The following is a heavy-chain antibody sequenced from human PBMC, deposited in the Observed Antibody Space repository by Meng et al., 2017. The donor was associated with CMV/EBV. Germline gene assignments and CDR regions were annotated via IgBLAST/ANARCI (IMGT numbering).Heavy chain of an antibody. D-gene: IGHD2-2*01. CDR1: SFSGYD. J-gene: IGHJ5*02. CDR2: INHSGST. V-gene: IGHV4-34*01. CDR3: ARGRLGYCSSTSCFKNGFDP. Sequence: SFSGYDWRRIRQPPGKGLEWIGEINHSGSTNYDPSLKGRVTISVDTSKNQFSLKLSSVTAADTAVYYCARGRLGYCSSTSCFKNGFDPWGQGTLVTVSS.